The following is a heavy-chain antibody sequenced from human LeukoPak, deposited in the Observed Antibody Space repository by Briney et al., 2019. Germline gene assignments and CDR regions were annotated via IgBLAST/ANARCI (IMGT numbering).Heavy chain of an antibody. CDR1: GFDFSKFA. V-gene: IGHV3-53*01. Sequence: GGSLRLSCVVSGFDFSKFAMHWVRQAPGKGLEWVSFIYSDNTHYSDSVKGRFTISRDNSKNTLYLQMNSLRAEDTAVYYCARRAGAYSHPYDYWGQGTLVTVSS. CDR3: ARRAGAYSHPYDY. J-gene: IGHJ4*02. CDR2: IYSDNT. D-gene: IGHD4/OR15-4a*01.